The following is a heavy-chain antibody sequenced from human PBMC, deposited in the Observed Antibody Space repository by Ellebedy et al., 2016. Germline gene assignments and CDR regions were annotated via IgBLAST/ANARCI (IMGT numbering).Heavy chain of an antibody. Sequence: ASVKVSCKASGGTFSSYAISWVRQAPGQGLEWIGWINPNSGGTKYAQKFQGWVTMTRDTSITTAYMEVSGLKSDDTAVYYCARVAYAPSYGYWFDPWGQGTLVTVSS. CDR1: GGTFSSYA. CDR2: INPNSGGT. CDR3: ARVAYAPSYGYWFDP. J-gene: IGHJ5*02. V-gene: IGHV1-2*04. D-gene: IGHD2-8*01.